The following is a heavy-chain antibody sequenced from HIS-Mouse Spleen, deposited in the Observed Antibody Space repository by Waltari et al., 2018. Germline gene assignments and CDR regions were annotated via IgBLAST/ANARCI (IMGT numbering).Heavy chain of an antibody. J-gene: IGHJ4*02. CDR1: GFTFSSYS. D-gene: IGHD1-26*01. CDR2: ISSSSSTI. CDR3: ARGPYIVGATTGIDY. V-gene: IGHV3-48*01. Sequence: EVQLVESGGGLVQPGGCLRLSCAASGFTFSSYSMNWVRQAPGKGLEWVSYISSSSSTIYYADSVKGRFTISRDNAKNSLYLQMNSLRAEDTAVYYCARGPYIVGATTGIDYWGQGTLVTVSS.